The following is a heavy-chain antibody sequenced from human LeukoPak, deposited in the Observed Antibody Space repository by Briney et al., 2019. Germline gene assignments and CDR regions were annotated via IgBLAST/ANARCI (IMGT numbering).Heavy chain of an antibody. CDR2: INYSGST. CDR3: ARDRYTVVSWYFDL. V-gene: IGHV4-31*03. CDR1: GGSISSGAHY. J-gene: IGHJ2*01. D-gene: IGHD4-23*01. Sequence: PSETLSLTCTVSGGSISSGAHYWSWIRQHPGKGLEWIGYINYSGSTYYNPSLKSRVTISADTSKNQFSLKLSSVTAADTAVYYCARDRYTVVSWYFDLWGRGTLVTVSS.